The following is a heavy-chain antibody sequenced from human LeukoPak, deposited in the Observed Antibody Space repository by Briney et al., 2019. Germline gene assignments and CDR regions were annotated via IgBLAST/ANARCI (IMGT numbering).Heavy chain of an antibody. D-gene: IGHD4-11*01. CDR3: ASADSFY. J-gene: IGHJ4*02. Sequence: PGGSLRLSCVASGLTVSSYSMNWVRQAPGKGLEWGSYISSSSSTIYYADSVKGRFTISRDNAKTSLYLQMNSLRVEDTAVYYCASADSFYWGQGTLVTVSS. V-gene: IGHV3-48*01. CDR2: ISSSSSTI. CDR1: GLTVSSYS.